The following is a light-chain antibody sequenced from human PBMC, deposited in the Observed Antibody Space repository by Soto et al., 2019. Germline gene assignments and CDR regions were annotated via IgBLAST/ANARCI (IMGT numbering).Light chain of an antibody. V-gene: IGKV1-5*03. J-gene: IGKJ2*01. CDR3: LQYSTYSPST. CDR1: QSISSW. Sequence: DIQMTQSPSTLSASVGDRVTITCRASQSISSWLAWYQQKPGKAPRLLIYKASSLESGVPSRFSGGGSGTEFTLTISSLQPDDFAAYYCLQYSTYSPSTFGQGTKLEIK. CDR2: KAS.